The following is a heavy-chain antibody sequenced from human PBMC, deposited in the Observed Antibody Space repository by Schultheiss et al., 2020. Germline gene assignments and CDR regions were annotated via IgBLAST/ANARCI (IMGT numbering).Heavy chain of an antibody. D-gene: IGHD6-19*01. Sequence: SVKVSCKASGGTFSSYTISWVRQAPGQGLEWMGRIIPILGIANYAQKFQGRVTITADKSTSTAYMELSSLRSEDTAVYYCARDPAGKNWFDPWGQGTLVTVSS. CDR2: IIPILGIA. CDR1: GGTFSSYT. V-gene: IGHV1-69*04. CDR3: ARDPAGKNWFDP. J-gene: IGHJ5*02.